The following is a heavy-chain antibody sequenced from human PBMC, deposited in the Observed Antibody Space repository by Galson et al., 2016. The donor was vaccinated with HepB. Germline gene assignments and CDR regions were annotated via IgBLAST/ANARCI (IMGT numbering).Heavy chain of an antibody. D-gene: IGHD3-3*01. CDR1: GYTFTGYY. V-gene: IGHV1-2*04. Sequence: SVKVSCKASGYTFTGYYIHWVRQAPGQGLEWMGWIDPSSGATKIAQKFQDWVTMTRDTSITTAYLGLSRLSSDDTAIYYRARVRFGVVCDYWVQGTLVTVSS. CDR3: ARVRFGVVCDY. J-gene: IGHJ4*02. CDR2: IDPSSGAT.